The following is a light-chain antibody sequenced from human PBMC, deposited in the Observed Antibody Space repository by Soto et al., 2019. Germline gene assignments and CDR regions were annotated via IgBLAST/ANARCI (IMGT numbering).Light chain of an antibody. CDR2: KAS. CDR1: QTISSW. J-gene: IGKJ1*01. CDR3: QHYNSYSEA. Sequence: DIQGTQSPSTLSGSVGDRVTITCRASQTISSWLAWYQQKPGKAPKLLIYKASTLKSGVPSRFSGSGSGTEFTLTISSLQPDDFATYYCQHYNSYSEAFGQGTKV. V-gene: IGKV1-5*03.